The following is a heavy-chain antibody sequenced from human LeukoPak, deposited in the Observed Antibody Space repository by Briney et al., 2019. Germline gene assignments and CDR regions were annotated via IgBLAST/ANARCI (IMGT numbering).Heavy chain of an antibody. D-gene: IGHD2-21*02. V-gene: IGHV1-18*01. J-gene: IGHJ3*02. Sequence: ASVKVSCKASGYTFTSYGISWVRQAPGQGLEWMGWISAYNGNTNYAQKLQGRVTMTTDTSTSTAYMELRSLRSDDTAVYYCARVEYCGGDWPDAFDIWGQGTMVTVSS. CDR1: GYTFTSYG. CDR3: ARVEYCGGDWPDAFDI. CDR2: ISAYNGNT.